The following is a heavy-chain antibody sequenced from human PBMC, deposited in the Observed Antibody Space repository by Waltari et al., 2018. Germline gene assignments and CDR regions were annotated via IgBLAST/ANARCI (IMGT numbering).Heavy chain of an antibody. Sequence: QVQLQESGPGLVKPSETLSITWPVSGGSLSSHFWSWVRQHPGKGTESIWYIYYSGSTNYNPSLKSRVTISVDTAKNQFSLKLSSVTAADTAVYYCARYPHYYDSSGYYDGPTYYYYGMDVWGQGTTVTVSS. V-gene: IGHV4-59*08. CDR3: ARYPHYYDSSGYYDGPTYYYYGMDV. D-gene: IGHD3-22*01. J-gene: IGHJ6*02. CDR2: IYYSGST. CDR1: GGSLSSHF.